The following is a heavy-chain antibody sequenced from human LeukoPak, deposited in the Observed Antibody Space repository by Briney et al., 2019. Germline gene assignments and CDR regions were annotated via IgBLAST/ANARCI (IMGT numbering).Heavy chain of an antibody. V-gene: IGHV1-69*05. CDR3: AGESSGYYYGGY. Sequence: SVKVSCKASGGTFSSYAISWVRQAPGQGLEWMGGIIPIFGTANYAQKFQSRVTITTDESTSTAYMELSSLRSEDTAVYCCAGESSGYYYGGYWGQGTLVTVSS. CDR2: IIPIFGTA. CDR1: GGTFSSYA. J-gene: IGHJ4*02. D-gene: IGHD3-22*01.